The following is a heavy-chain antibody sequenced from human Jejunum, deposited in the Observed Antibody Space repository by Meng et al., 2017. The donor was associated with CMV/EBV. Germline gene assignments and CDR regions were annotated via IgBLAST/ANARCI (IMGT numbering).Heavy chain of an antibody. Sequence: YPCTTYGMSWVRQAPGQGLEWMGWISGYNGNTDDAQKFQGRVTRTTDPSTNTVYMDLRSLRSADTALYYCARDGYSSASYDAFDIWGQGTRVTVS. J-gene: IGHJ3*02. CDR3: ARDGYSSASYDAFDI. D-gene: IGHD6-6*01. CDR1: YPCTTYG. V-gene: IGHV1-18*01. CDR2: ISGYNGNT.